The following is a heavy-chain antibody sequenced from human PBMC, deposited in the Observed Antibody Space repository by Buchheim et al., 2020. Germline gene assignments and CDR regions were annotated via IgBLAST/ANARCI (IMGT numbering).Heavy chain of an antibody. CDR2: ISSSRSYI. Sequence: VQLVESGGGVVQPGRSLRLSCAASGFTFSSYGMHWVRQAPGKGLEWVSSISSSRSYIFYADSVKGRFTISRDNAKNSLYLQMNSLRAEDTAVYYCARGRDGYNYEIDYWGQGSL. D-gene: IGHD5-24*01. CDR1: GFTFSSYG. V-gene: IGHV3-21*01. CDR3: ARGRDGYNYEIDY. J-gene: IGHJ4*02.